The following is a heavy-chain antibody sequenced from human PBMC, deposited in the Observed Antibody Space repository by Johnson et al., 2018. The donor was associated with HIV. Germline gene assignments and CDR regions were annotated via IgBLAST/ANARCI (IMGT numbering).Heavy chain of an antibody. J-gene: IGHJ3*02. CDR3: ARDFHGDAFDI. CDR2: ISYDGSNK. Sequence: QVQLVESGGGVVQPGRSLRLSCAASGFTFSSYGMHWVRQVPGKGLEWVAVISYDGSNKYYADSVKGRLTISRDNSKNTLYLQMNSLRAEDTAVYYCARDFHGDAFDIWGQATMVTVS. CDR1: GFTFSSYG. V-gene: IGHV3-30*03.